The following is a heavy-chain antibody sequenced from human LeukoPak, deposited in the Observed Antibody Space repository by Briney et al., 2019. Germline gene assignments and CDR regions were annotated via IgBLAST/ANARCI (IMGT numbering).Heavy chain of an antibody. V-gene: IGHV4-61*02. D-gene: IGHD2-2*01. CDR2: IYTSGST. J-gene: IGHJ4*02. CDR3: ARNGCSSGICKTE. CDR1: GGSISSGSYY. Sequence: PSETLSLTCTVSGGSISSGSYYWSWIRQPAGEGLEWIGRIYTSGSTNYNPSLKSRVTISVDTSKNQFSLKLSSVTAADTAVYFCARNGCSSGICKTEWGQGTLVTVSS.